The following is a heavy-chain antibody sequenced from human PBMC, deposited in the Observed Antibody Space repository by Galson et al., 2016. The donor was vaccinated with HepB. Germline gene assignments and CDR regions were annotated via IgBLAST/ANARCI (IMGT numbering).Heavy chain of an antibody. CDR1: GFTFSTYS. CDR3: ASHLGSLSYYYGVDV. D-gene: IGHD3-10*01. J-gene: IGHJ6*02. Sequence: SLRLSCAASGFTFSTYSMNWVRQAPGKGLEWVSYISSSSSTIYYADSVKGRFTISRDNARNSLYLQMSSLRDEDTAVYYCASHLGSLSYYYGVDVWGQGTTLTVSS. V-gene: IGHV3-48*02. CDR2: ISSSSSTI.